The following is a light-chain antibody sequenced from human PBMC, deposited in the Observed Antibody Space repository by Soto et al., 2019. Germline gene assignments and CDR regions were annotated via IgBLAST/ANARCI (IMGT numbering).Light chain of an antibody. Sequence: EIVLTQSPATLSVSQGERATLSCRASGSVSNNWAWYQQKPGQAPRLLIYGASARATGIPARFSGSGSGTEFTLTISGLKSEDFAVYYCQQYNAWPLTFGGGTKVEIK. J-gene: IGKJ4*02. CDR1: GSVSNN. CDR2: GAS. V-gene: IGKV3-15*01. CDR3: QQYNAWPLT.